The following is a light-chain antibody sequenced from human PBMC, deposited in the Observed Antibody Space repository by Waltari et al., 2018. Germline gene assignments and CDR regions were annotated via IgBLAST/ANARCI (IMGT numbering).Light chain of an antibody. Sequence: QAVLTQPASVSGSPGQSITISCTGTSSDVGSSKYISWYQQHPGKAPKLIIYDVNNRPSGGANRFSGSKSSNTASLTISGLQTDDEADYYCSSFTRSSRVIFGGGTKLTVL. J-gene: IGLJ2*01. CDR3: SSFTRSSRVI. CDR1: SSDVGSSKY. CDR2: DVN. V-gene: IGLV2-14*03.